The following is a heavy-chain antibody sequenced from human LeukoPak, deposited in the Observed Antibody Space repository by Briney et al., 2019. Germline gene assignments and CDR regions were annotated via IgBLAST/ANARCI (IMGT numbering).Heavy chain of an antibody. CDR1: GGSISSSSYY. CDR2: IYYSGST. CDR3: ACTTITFDY. Sequence: SETLSLTCTVSGGSISSSSYYWGWIRQPPGKGLEWIASIYYSGSTYYNPSLKSRVTISVDTSKNQFSLKLSSVTAADTAVYYCACTTITFDYWGQGTLVTVFS. V-gene: IGHV4-39*07. J-gene: IGHJ4*02. D-gene: IGHD5-12*01.